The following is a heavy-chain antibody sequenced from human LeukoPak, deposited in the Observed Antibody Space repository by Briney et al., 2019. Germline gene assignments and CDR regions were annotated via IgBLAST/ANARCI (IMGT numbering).Heavy chain of an antibody. CDR3: AREGYGDSYWYFDL. Sequence: GGSLRLSCAASGFTFSSYWRSWVRQAPGKGLEWVANIKQDGSEKYYVDSVKGRFTISRDNAKKSLYLQMNSLRAEDTAVYYCAREGYGDSYWYFDLWGRGTLVTVSS. CDR2: IKQDGSEK. J-gene: IGHJ2*01. CDR1: GFTFSSYW. D-gene: IGHD4-17*01. V-gene: IGHV3-7*01.